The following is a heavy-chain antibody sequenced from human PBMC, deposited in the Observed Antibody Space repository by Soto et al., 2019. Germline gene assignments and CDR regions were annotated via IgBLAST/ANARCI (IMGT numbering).Heavy chain of an antibody. J-gene: IGHJ4*02. Sequence: SVKVSCKASGGTFSSYAISWVRQAPGQGLEWMGGIIPIFGTANYAQKFQGRVTITADESTSTAYMELGSLRSEDTAVYYCARSYYYDSSAPFDYWGQGTLVTVSS. V-gene: IGHV1-69*13. CDR3: ARSYYYDSSAPFDY. D-gene: IGHD3-22*01. CDR1: GGTFSSYA. CDR2: IIPIFGTA.